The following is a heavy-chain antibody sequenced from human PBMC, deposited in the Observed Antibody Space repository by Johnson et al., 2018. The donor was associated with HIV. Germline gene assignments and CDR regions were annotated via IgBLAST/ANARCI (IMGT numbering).Heavy chain of an antibody. V-gene: IGHV3-20*04. CDR2: ISWNSGST. Sequence: VPLVESGGYVLRPGGSLRLSCAASGFTFDDYAMHWVRQAPGKGLEWVSGISWNSGSTGYADSVKGRFTISRDNAKNSLYLQMNSLRAEDTALYYCARGAPEDIVVVPAAFDIWGQGTMVTVSS. CDR1: GFTFDDYA. D-gene: IGHD2-2*01. J-gene: IGHJ3*02. CDR3: ARGAPEDIVVVPAAFDI.